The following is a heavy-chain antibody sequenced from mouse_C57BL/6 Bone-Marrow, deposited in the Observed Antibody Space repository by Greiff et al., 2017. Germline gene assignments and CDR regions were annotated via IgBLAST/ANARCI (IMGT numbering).Heavy chain of an antibody. CDR1: GFTFSSYT. J-gene: IGHJ2*01. D-gene: IGHD4-1*01. CDR3: ARQGTGKDY. CDR2: ISGGGGNT. Sequence: EVKLVESGGGLVKPGGSLKLSCAASGFTFSSYTMSWVRQTPEKRLEWVATISGGGGNTYYPDSVKGRFTISRDNAKNTLYLQMSSLRSEDTALYYCARQGTGKDYGGQGTTLTVSS. V-gene: IGHV5-9*01.